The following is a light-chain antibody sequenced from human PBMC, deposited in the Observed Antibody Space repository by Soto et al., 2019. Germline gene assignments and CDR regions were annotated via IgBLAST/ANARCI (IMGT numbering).Light chain of an antibody. Sequence: EIVLTQSPGTLSLSPGERATLSCRASQSVTSSYLAWYQQKPGQAPRLLIYAASSRATGIPDRFSGSGSGTDFTLTISRLEPEDFAVYYCQQRSNWITFGQGTRLEI. V-gene: IGKV3D-20*02. CDR2: AAS. J-gene: IGKJ5*01. CDR3: QQRSNWIT. CDR1: QSVTSSY.